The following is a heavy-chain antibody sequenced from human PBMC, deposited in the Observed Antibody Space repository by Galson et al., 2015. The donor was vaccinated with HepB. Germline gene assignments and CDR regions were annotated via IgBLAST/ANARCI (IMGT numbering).Heavy chain of an antibody. Sequence: SVKVSCKASGYTFTIYAMHWVRQAPGQRLEWTGLIDAGNGNTEYSQMFQDRVTITRDTSASIVYMDLSSLRSEDTAVYYCARPLGGGATLGFDYWGQGTLVTVSS. CDR1: GYTFTIYA. D-gene: IGHD1-26*01. V-gene: IGHV1-3*01. CDR3: ARPLGGGATLGFDY. CDR2: IDAGNGNT. J-gene: IGHJ4*02.